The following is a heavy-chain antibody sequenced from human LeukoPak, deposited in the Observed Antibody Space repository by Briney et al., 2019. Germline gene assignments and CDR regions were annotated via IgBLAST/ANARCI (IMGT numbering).Heavy chain of an antibody. CDR2: ISPDGRDT. J-gene: IGHJ5*02. V-gene: IGHV3-74*01. Sequence: PGGSLRLSCAASGFAFSTYWMHWVRQAPGKGPVWVSRISPDGRDTIYADSVKGRFTMSRDNDKNTLYLQMNSLRAEDTAVYYCAKSGDYEEIGWFDPWGQGTLVTVSS. D-gene: IGHD4-17*01. CDR3: AKSGDYEEIGWFDP. CDR1: GFAFSTYW.